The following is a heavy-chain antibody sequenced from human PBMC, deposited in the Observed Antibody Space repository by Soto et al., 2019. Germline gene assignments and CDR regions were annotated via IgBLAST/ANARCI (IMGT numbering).Heavy chain of an antibody. D-gene: IGHD5-18*01. CDR2: ITTILRET. Sequence: SVTVSCKVSGGTFSTYTISWVRQAPGQGLQWMGGITTILRETTYAPNFQGRVSITADISATTAYMELSDLTSEDAAVYYCGRVPRYSCPTSDSLDQWGQGTRVNVSS. J-gene: IGHJ4*02. CDR3: GRVPRYSCPTSDSLDQ. CDR1: GGTFSTYT. V-gene: IGHV1-69*06.